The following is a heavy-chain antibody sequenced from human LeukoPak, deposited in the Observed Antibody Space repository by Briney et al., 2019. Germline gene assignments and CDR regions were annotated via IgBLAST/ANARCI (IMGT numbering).Heavy chain of an antibody. J-gene: IGHJ4*02. CDR2: INPNSGGT. V-gene: IGHV1-2*02. CDR3: ARVLWLVEYYFDH. Sequence: SVKVSCKASGYTFTDYYMHWVRQAPGQGLEWMGWINPNSGGTNYAQKFQGRVTMTRDTSISTAYMELSRLRSDDTAVYYCARVLWLVEYYFDHWGQGTLVTVSS. D-gene: IGHD3-22*01. CDR1: GYTFTDYY.